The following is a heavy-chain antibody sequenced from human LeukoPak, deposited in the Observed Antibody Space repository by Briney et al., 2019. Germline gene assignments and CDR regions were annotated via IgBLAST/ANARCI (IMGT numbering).Heavy chain of an antibody. CDR1: DRSSCFSASG. D-gene: IGHD5/OR15-5a*01. Sequence: SVKLSCTPPAPDRSSCFSASGWWGLSQPPRKEQLRIGSIYYSGSTYYNPSLKSRVTISVDTSKNQFSLKLSSVTAADTAVYYCARVSAVSTYYFDYWGQGTLVTVSS. CDR2: IYYSGST. CDR3: ARVSAVSTYYFDY. V-gene: IGHV4-39*07. J-gene: IGHJ4*02.